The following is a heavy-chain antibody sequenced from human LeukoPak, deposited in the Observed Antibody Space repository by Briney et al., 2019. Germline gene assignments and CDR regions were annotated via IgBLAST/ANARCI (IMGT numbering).Heavy chain of an antibody. CDR1: GGSITSYY. CDR2: IYTSGNT. V-gene: IGHV4-4*07. J-gene: IGHJ6*02. Sequence: SETLSLTCAVSGGSITSYYWTWIRQPAGKGLEWIGRIYTSGNTNYNPSLKSRVTMSLDTSKNQLSLKLSSATAADTAVYYCARGQRMDVWGQGTTVTVSS. D-gene: IGHD5-24*01. CDR3: ARGQRMDV.